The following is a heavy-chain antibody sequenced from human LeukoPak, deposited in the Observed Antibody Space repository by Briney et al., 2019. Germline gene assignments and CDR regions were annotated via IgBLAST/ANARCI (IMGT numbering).Heavy chain of an antibody. CDR3: ASGGMYSSGWYG. V-gene: IGHV3-30-3*01. CDR2: ISYDGSNK. J-gene: IGHJ4*02. Sequence: GGSLRLSCAASGFTFSSYAMHWVRQAPGKGLEWVAVISYDGSNKYYADSVKGRFTISRDNSKNTLYLQMNSLRAEGTAVYYCASGGMYSSGWYGWGQGTLVTVSS. CDR1: GFTFSSYA. D-gene: IGHD6-19*01.